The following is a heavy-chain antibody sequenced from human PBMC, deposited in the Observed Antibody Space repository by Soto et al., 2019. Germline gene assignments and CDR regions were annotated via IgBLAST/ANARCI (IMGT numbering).Heavy chain of an antibody. CDR2: ISYDGSNK. V-gene: IGHV3-30*18. D-gene: IGHD2-15*01. CDR3: AKGGLAGFDN. J-gene: IGHJ4*02. Sequence: QVQVVQSGGGVVQPGRSLRLSCAACGFAFRNYGMHWLRQAPGKGLEWLAVISYDGSNKDYADSVKGRFTLSRDNSKNTLYLQMNSLRAEDTAVYYCAKGGLAGFDNWGQGTLVTVSS. CDR1: GFAFRNYG.